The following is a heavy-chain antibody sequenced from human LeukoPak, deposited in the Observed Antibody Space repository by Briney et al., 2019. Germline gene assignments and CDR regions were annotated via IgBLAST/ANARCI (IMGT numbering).Heavy chain of an antibody. CDR3: ARDGGGCSSTSCLPDY. CDR2: IIPIFGTA. J-gene: IGHJ4*02. Sequence: GASVKVSCKASGYTFTSYAISWVRQAPGQGLEWMGGIIPIFGTANYAQKFQGRVTITTDESTSTAYMELSSLRSEDTAVYYCARDGGGCSSTSCLPDYWGQGTLVTVSS. CDR1: GYTFTSYA. V-gene: IGHV1-69*05. D-gene: IGHD2-2*01.